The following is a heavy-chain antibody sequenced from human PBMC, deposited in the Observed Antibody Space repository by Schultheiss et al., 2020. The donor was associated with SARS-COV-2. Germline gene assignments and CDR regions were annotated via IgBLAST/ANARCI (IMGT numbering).Heavy chain of an antibody. V-gene: IGHV5-51*01. CDR3: ARTRRPNEHGWFDP. CDR2: IYPGDSDT. D-gene: IGHD1/OR15-1a*01. J-gene: IGHJ5*02. Sequence: GESLKISCQGSGYSFTTYWIAWLRQMPGKGLEWMGIIYPGDSDTKYSPSFQGQVTISADKSISTAYLQWSSLKASDTAMYYCARTRRPNEHGWFDPWGQGTLVTVSS. CDR1: GYSFTTYW.